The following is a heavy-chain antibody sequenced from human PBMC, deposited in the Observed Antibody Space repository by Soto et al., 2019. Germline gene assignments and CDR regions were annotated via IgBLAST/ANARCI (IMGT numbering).Heavy chain of an antibody. V-gene: IGHV1-24*01. D-gene: IGHD1-7*01. CDR2: FNPEDGEV. CDR3: ATPTPLRGTIITNINFDY. J-gene: IGHJ4*02. Sequence: QVQLVQSGAEVKRPGASVMVSCQISGHTLTELSIHWVRQAPGQGLAWVGGFNPEDGEVLSSQSLQGRVTFTQHTVTATVYMELSGLTSDDTAVYYCATPTPLRGTIITNINFDYWGQGTLVTVSS. CDR1: GHTLTELS.